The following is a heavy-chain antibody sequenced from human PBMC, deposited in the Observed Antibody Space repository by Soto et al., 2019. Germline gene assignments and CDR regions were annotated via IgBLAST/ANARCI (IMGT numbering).Heavy chain of an antibody. CDR3: ARGRNGMDV. V-gene: IGHV1-8*01. CDR2: MNPNSGNT. CDR1: GDTFTNYD. J-gene: IGHJ6*02. Sequence: QVQLVQSGAEVKKPGASVKVSCKASGDTFTNYDINWVRQATGQGLEWMGRMNPNSGNTGYAQKFQGGVTMTRNTSITTDYMELSSLRSEDTAVYYCARGRNGMDVWGQGTTVTVSS.